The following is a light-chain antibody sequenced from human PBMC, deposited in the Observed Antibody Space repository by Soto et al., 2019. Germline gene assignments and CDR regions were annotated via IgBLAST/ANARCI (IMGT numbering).Light chain of an antibody. V-gene: IGLV1-51*02. J-gene: IGLJ2*01. CDR3: VTCDSSLHVV. CDR2: ENN. CDR1: SSNIGNNY. Sequence: QSVLTQPPSVSAAPGQKVTISCAGSSSNIGNNYVSWYQQLPGTAPKLLIYENNKRPSGIPDRFSGSKSGTSATLGITGLQTGDEADYYCVTCDSSLHVVFGGGTKLTVL.